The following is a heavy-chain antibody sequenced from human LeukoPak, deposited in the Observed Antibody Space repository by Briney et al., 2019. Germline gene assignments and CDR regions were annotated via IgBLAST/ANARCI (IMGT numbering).Heavy chain of an antibody. CDR3: ARITSAWPHYYMDV. CDR1: GGSISSYY. Sequence: SETLSLTCTVSGGSISSYYWSWIRQPAGKGLEWIGRIYTSGSTNYNPSLKSRVTMSVDTSKNQFSLKLSSVTAADTAVYYCARITSAWPHYYMDVWGKGTTVTVSS. D-gene: IGHD6-19*01. CDR2: IYTSGST. V-gene: IGHV4-4*07. J-gene: IGHJ6*03.